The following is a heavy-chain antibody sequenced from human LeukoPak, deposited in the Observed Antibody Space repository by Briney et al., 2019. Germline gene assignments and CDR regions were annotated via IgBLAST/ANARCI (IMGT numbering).Heavy chain of an antibody. Sequence: SGTLSLTCSVSGASISSDYWSWIRQSPGKGLEWIGYIHYRGGTNYNPALKSRVSISLDTSKNHFSLNLTSITAADTAVYYCARHLGLAVWGKGTTVTVSS. CDR2: IHYRGGT. CDR3: ARHLGLAV. J-gene: IGHJ6*04. CDR1: GASISSDY. V-gene: IGHV4-59*08.